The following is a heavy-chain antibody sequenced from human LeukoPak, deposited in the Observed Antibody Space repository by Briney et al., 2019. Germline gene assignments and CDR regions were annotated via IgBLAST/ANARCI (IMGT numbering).Heavy chain of an antibody. D-gene: IGHD6-13*01. J-gene: IGHJ4*02. Sequence: KPSETLSRTCAVYGGSFSGYYWSWIRQPPGKGLEWIGEINHSGSTNYNPSLKSRVTISVDTSKNQFSLKLSSVTAADTAVYYCARVMAAAGKIDYWGQGTLVTVSS. CDR1: GGSFSGYY. CDR2: INHSGST. V-gene: IGHV4-34*01. CDR3: ARVMAAAGKIDY.